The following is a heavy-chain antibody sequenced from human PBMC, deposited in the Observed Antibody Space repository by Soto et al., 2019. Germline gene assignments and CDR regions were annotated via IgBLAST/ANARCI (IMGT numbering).Heavy chain of an antibody. CDR3: ARESEDLTSNFDY. J-gene: IGHJ4*02. CDR1: GFTFTRYS. Sequence: GGSLRLSCAASGFTFTRYSMNWVRQAPGKGLEWVSSISSTTNYIYYADSMKGRFTVSRDNAKNSVYLEMNSLSAEDTAAYYCARESEDLTSNFDYWGQGTLVTVSS. CDR2: ISSTTNYI. V-gene: IGHV3-21*01.